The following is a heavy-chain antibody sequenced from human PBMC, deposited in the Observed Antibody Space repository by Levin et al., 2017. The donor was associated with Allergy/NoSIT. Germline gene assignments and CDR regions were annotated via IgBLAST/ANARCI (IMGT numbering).Heavy chain of an antibody. J-gene: IGHJ3*02. D-gene: IGHD3-10*01. CDR1: GFTFSSYA. Sequence: ASVKVSCAASGFTFSSYAMSWVRQAPGKGLEWVSTISGSGGSTYYADSVKGRFTISRDNSKNTLYLQMNSLRAEDTAVYYCARGTMVQGYDIWGQGTMVTVSS. CDR2: ISGSGGST. V-gene: IGHV3-23*01. CDR3: ARGTMVQGYDI.